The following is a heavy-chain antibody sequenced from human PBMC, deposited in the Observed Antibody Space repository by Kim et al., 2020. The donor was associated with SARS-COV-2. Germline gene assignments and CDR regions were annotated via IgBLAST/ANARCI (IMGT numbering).Heavy chain of an antibody. CDR1: GFSFRTNG. J-gene: IGHJ2*01. V-gene: IGHV3-30*18. CDR2: RSHDGETD. Sequence: GGSLRLSCVVSGFSFRTNGMHWVRQAPGRGLEWVAMRSHDGETDFYADSVEGRFTISRDNSRDTLYLEMNSLRAEDPAEYYCSKAAHSSGWFSNWYFDLWGRGTLVTVSS. CDR3: SKAAHSSGWFSNWYFDL. D-gene: IGHD6-19*01.